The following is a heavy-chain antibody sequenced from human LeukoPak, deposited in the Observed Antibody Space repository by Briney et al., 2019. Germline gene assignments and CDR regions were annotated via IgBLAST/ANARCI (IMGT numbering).Heavy chain of an antibody. CDR1: GGSFSGYY. Sequence: SETLSLTCAVYGGSFSGYYWSWIRQPPGKGLEWIGEINHSGSTNYNPSLKSRVTISVDTSKNQFSLKLSSVTAADTAVYYCARDHQYCSSTSCFKYNWFDPWGQGTLVTVSS. CDR3: ARDHQYCSSTSCFKYNWFDP. V-gene: IGHV4-34*01. J-gene: IGHJ5*02. CDR2: INHSGST. D-gene: IGHD2-2*01.